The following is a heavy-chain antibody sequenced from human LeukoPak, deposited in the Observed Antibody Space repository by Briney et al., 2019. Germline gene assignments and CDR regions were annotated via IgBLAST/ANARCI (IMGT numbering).Heavy chain of an antibody. V-gene: IGHV3-23*01. D-gene: IGHD4-11*01. CDR2: ISGSAGST. J-gene: IGHJ4*02. Sequence: GGSLRLSCAAPGFTFSSYVMSCVRQALGKGLEWGSAISGSAGSTYYADSVKGRFTISRDNAKNSLYLQMNSLRAEDTAVYYCARNLLQPPIHFDYWGQGTLVTVSS. CDR3: ARNLLQPPIHFDY. CDR1: GFTFSSYV.